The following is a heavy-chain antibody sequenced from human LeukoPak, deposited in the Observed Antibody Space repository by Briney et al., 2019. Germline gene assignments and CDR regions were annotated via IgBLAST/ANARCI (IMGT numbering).Heavy chain of an antibody. CDR1: GDSIRSDR. Sequence: PSETLSLTCAVSGDSIRSDRWNWIRQIPGKGLEWIGYIYHTAITNYNHSFRTRVTMSLDTSNNQFSLRLTSVTAADTAVYYCARTPARSGWAYYFDYWGQGALVTVSS. J-gene: IGHJ4*02. D-gene: IGHD6-19*01. CDR3: ARTPARSGWAYYFDY. V-gene: IGHV4-4*09. CDR2: IYHTAIT.